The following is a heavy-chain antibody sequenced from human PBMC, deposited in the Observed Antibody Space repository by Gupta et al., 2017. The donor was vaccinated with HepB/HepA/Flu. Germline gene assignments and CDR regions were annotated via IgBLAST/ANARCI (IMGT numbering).Heavy chain of an antibody. J-gene: IGHJ4*02. CDR3: ARDQAVHGPFDY. D-gene: IGHD4-17*01. CDR2: ISYDGSNK. CDR1: GFTFSSYA. V-gene: IGHV3-30-3*01. Sequence: QVQLVESGGGVVQPGRSLKLSCAAPGFTFSSYAMHRVRQAPGKGLEWVAVISYDGSNKYYADSVKGRFTISRDNSKNTLYLQMNSLRAEDTAVYYCARDQAVHGPFDYWGQGTLVTVSS.